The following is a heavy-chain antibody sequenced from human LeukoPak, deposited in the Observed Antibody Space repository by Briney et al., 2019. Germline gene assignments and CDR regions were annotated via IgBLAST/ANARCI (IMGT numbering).Heavy chain of an antibody. V-gene: IGHV1-69*13. Sequence: SVKVSCKASGGTFSSYAISWVRQAPGQGLEWMGGIIPNFGTANYAQKFQGRVTITADESTSTAYMELSSLRSEDTAVYYCAKGRTVAGTDGVDYWGQGTLVTVSS. CDR3: AKGRTVAGTDGVDY. D-gene: IGHD6-19*01. CDR1: GGTFSSYA. CDR2: IIPNFGTA. J-gene: IGHJ4*02.